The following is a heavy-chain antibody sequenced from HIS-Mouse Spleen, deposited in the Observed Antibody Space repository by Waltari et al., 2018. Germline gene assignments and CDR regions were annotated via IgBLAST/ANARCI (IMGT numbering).Heavy chain of an antibody. V-gene: IGHV3-23*01. CDR3: AKDRDSGSYRDY. D-gene: IGHD1-26*01. CDR2: ISGSGGST. J-gene: IGHJ4*02. Sequence: EVQLLESGGGLVQPGGSLRLSCAASGFTFSSHALRWVRQAPGKGLEWVSAISGSGGSTYYADSVKGRFTISRDNSKNTLYLQMNSLRAEDTAVYYCAKDRDSGSYRDYWGQGTLVTVSS. CDR1: GFTFSSHA.